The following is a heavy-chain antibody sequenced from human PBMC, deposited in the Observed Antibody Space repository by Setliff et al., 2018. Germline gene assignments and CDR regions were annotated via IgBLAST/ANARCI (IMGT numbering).Heavy chain of an antibody. J-gene: IGHJ6*03. CDR1: HGSISSGNYF. D-gene: IGHD6-13*01. Sequence: SETLSLTCTVSHGSISSGNYFWGWIRQPPGKGLEWMGSIFYTGSTHYSPSLKSRVTMSIDTSKNQFSLNLNSVTAADTAVYYCARQPYSTTYYYYYYYMDVWGKGTTVTVSS. CDR2: IFYTGST. V-gene: IGHV4-39*01. CDR3: ARQPYSTTYYYYYYYMDV.